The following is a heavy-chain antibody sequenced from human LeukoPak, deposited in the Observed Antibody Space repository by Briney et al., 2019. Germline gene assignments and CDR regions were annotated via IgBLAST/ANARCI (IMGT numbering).Heavy chain of an antibody. CDR2: ISYSGST. Sequence: SETLSLTCTASGGSISSYIWSWIRQPPGKGLEWIGYISYSGSTNFNPSLKSRVTISVDTSKNQVSLKLSSVTAADTAVYYCAREGAAGSKLKLFHPWGQGTLVTVSS. CDR3: AREGAAGSKLKLFHP. J-gene: IGHJ5*02. V-gene: IGHV4-59*01. D-gene: IGHD1-1*01. CDR1: GGSISSYI.